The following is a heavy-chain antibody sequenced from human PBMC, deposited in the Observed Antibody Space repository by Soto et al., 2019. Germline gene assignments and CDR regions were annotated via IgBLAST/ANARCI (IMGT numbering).Heavy chain of an antibody. Sequence: GASVKVSCKASGYTFTSYGISWVRQAPGQGLEWMGWISAYNGNTNYAQKLQGRVTMTTDTSTSTAYMELRSLRSDDTAVYYCARVPTNYMITFGGVSAYYFDYWGQGTRVTVSA. CDR2: ISAYNGNT. CDR1: GYTFTSYG. J-gene: IGHJ4*02. V-gene: IGHV1-18*01. CDR3: ARVPTNYMITFGGVSAYYFDY. D-gene: IGHD3-16*01.